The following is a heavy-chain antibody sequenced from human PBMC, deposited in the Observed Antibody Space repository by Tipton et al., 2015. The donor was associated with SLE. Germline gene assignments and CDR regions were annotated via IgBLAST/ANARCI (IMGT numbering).Heavy chain of an antibody. Sequence: TLSLTCTVSGGSISSYYWNWLRQPAGKGLEWIGRIYTSGSTNYNPSLKSRVTMSLDTSKNQFSLRLSSVTAADTAVYYCARDPPLDTHCSGGVCYTVGFDYWGQGALVTVSS. CDR1: GGSISSYY. CDR3: ARDPPLDTHCSGGVCYTVGFDY. V-gene: IGHV4-4*07. CDR2: IYTSGST. D-gene: IGHD2-8*02. J-gene: IGHJ4*02.